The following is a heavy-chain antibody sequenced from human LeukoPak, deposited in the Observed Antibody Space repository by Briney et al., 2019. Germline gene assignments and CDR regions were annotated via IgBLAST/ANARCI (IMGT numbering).Heavy chain of an antibody. J-gene: IGHJ6*03. Sequence: GASVKVSCKASGYTFTGYYMHWVRQAPGQGLEWMGWINPNSGGTNYAQKFQGRVTMTRDTSISTAYMELSRLRSDDTAVYYCARFGYYGSGASYYYYMDVWGKGTTVTISS. CDR2: INPNSGGT. CDR1: GYTFTGYY. V-gene: IGHV1-2*02. CDR3: ARFGYYGSGASYYYYMDV. D-gene: IGHD3-10*01.